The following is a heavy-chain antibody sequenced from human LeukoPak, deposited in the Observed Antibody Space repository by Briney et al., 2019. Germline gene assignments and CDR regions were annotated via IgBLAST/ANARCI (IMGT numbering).Heavy chain of an antibody. CDR2: INHGGST. J-gene: IGHJ1*01. Sequence: SETLSLTCAVYGGSLSAYYWAWIRQPPGKGLEWIGEINHGGSTNYNPSLKSRVTISIDTSKNQFSLKLSSVTAADTAVYYCARYLDYGGNSRVFQHWGQGTLVTVSS. D-gene: IGHD4-23*01. CDR3: ARYLDYGGNSRVFQH. V-gene: IGHV4-34*01. CDR1: GGSLSAYY.